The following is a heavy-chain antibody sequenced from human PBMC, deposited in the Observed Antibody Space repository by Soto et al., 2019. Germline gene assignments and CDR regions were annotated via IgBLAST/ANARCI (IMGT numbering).Heavy chain of an antibody. CDR1: GYTFNSYA. Sequence: GASVKVSCKASGYTFNSYAIHWVRQAPGQRLEWMGWINIGSGNTRYSQKFQGRVTITRDTSATTAYMELSSLRSEDTALYYCARSSSSSVGYYYYGMDVWGQGTTVTVS. CDR3: ARSSSSSVGYYYYGMDV. V-gene: IGHV1-3*04. J-gene: IGHJ6*02. D-gene: IGHD6-6*01. CDR2: INIGSGNT.